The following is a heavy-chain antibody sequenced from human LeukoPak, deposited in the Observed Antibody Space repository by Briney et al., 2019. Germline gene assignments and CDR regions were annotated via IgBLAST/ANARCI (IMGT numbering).Heavy chain of an antibody. CDR2: ISYDGTNK. CDR1: GFTFSSYG. J-gene: IGHJ4*02. CDR3: AKEYSSSGGYFDY. D-gene: IGHD6-6*01. V-gene: IGHV3-30*18. Sequence: PGGSLRLSCAASGFTFSSYGMHWVRQAPGKGLEWVAVISYDGTNKYYADSVKGRFTISRDNSKNTLYLQMNSLRAEDTAVYYCAKEYSSSGGYFDYWGQGTLVTVSS.